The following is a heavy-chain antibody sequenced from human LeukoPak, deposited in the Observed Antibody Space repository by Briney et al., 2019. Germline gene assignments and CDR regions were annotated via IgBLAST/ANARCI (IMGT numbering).Heavy chain of an antibody. J-gene: IGHJ3*02. V-gene: IGHV6-1*01. D-gene: IGHD5-18*01. CDR2: TYYRSKWYN. Sequence: SQTLSLTCVISGDSVSTNSSWNWIRQSPSRGLEWLGRTYYRSKWYNDYVVSVKGRINISPDTSKNQFSLHLNSVTPEDTAVYFCARGGQGDGYSADEAFDIWGQGTMVTVSS. CDR1: GDSVSTNSS. CDR3: ARGGQGDGYSADEAFDI.